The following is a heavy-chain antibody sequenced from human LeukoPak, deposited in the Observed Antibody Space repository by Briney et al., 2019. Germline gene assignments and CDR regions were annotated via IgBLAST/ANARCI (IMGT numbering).Heavy chain of an antibody. CDR3: ATPYYYDSSGGAFDI. CDR2: ISAYNGNT. D-gene: IGHD3-22*01. CDR1: GYTFTSYG. Sequence: GASVKVSCKASGYTFTSYGISWVRQASGQGLEWMGWISAYNGNTNYAQKLQGRVTMTTDTSTSTAYMELRSLRSDDTAVYYCATPYYYDSSGGAFDIWGQGTMVTVSS. V-gene: IGHV1-18*01. J-gene: IGHJ3*02.